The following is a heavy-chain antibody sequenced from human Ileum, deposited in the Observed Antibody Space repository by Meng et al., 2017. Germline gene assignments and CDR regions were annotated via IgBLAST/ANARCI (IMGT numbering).Heavy chain of an antibody. D-gene: IGHD4-23*01. J-gene: IGHJ4*02. CDR3: ARHGGYSQDF. CDR1: SGSISSNTY. Sequence: QGPRQVAGPGLWRPSGTLSLTCAVSSGSISSNTYWSWVRQPPGKGREWIGQISHSGSAYYNPSLKSRVTMSVDKSKSQFSLMLTSVTAADTAIYYCARHGGYSQDFWGQGTLVTVSS. V-gene: IGHV4-4*02. CDR2: ISHSGSA.